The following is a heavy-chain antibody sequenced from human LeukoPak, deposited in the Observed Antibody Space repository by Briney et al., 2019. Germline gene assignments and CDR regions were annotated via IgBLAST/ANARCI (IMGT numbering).Heavy chain of an antibody. V-gene: IGHV3-74*01. CDR1: GFTFTTYW. D-gene: IGHD3-16*01. CDR3: ARTSPTSHFDF. CDR2: INGDGSNS. J-gene: IGHJ4*02. Sequence: GGSLRLSCVASGFTFTTYWMHWVRQASGKGLVWVSRINGDGSNSNYADSVKGRFTISRDNARNTLYLQMNGLRAEDTALYYCARTSPTSHFDFWGQGTLVTVSS.